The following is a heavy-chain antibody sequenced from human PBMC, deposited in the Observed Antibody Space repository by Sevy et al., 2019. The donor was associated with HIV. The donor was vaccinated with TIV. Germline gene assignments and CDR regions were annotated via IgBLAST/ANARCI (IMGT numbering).Heavy chain of an antibody. V-gene: IGHV3-48*01. CDR3: ARNGVYADYGMDV. D-gene: IGHD2-8*01. J-gene: IGHJ6*02. CDR1: GFTFSSYS. Sequence: GGSLRLSCVGSGFTFSSYSMNWVRQAPGKGLEWLSYMNSITSTIYYADSVKGRFTISRDNAKNSVSLQMHSLRAEDTAVYYCARNGVYADYGMDVWGQGTTVTVSS. CDR2: MNSITSTI.